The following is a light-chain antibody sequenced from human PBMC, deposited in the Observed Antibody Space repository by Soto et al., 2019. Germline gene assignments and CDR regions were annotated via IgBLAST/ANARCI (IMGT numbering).Light chain of an antibody. CDR1: QSISTS. CDR3: QQYTSAPDT. Sequence: EIVLTQSPGTLSLSPGERATLSCRASQSISTSLSWYQQKPGQSPRLLIYGASTRATGIPDRFSGSGSGTDFTLTISRLEPEDFAVYYCQQYTSAPDTFGQGTKLEIK. J-gene: IGKJ2*01. CDR2: GAS. V-gene: IGKV3-20*01.